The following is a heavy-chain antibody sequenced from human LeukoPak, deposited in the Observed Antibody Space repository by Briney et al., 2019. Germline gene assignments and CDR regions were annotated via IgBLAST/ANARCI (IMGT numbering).Heavy chain of an antibody. J-gene: IGHJ1*01. D-gene: IGHD2-15*01. CDR3: ARAPSEVGGYPEYFRH. Sequence: GGSLRLSCEAPGFTFSRYWMHWVRQAPGKGLVWVSRIKSDGKTNYADSVKGRFTISRDNAKNTVSLQMDSLRAEDTGVYYCARAPSEVGGYPEYFRHWGQGTLVTVSS. CDR1: GFTFSRYW. CDR2: IKSDGKT. V-gene: IGHV3-74*01.